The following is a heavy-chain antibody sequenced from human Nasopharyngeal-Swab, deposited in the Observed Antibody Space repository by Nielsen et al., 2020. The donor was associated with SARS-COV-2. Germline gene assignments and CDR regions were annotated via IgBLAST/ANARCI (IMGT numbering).Heavy chain of an antibody. J-gene: IGHJ5*02. CDR2: IYYSGTT. V-gene: IGHV4-39*01. D-gene: IGHD6-13*01. CDR1: GDSISTGRYS. Sequence: GSLRLSCAVSGDSISTGRYSWDWIRQPPGKGLEWISSIYYSGTTYYNPSLKSRVTISVDTSKNQFSLKLNSATAADTAVYYCARWSSWYNWLDPWGQGTQVIVSS. CDR3: ARWSSWYNWLDP.